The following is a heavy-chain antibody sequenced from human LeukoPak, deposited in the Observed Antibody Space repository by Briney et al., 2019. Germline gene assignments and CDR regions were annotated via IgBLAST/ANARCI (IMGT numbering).Heavy chain of an antibody. Sequence: SETLSLTCAVYGGSFSGYYWSWIRQPPGKGLEWIGEINHSGSTNYNPSLKSRVTMSVDTSKNQFSLKVTSVTAADTAVYFCARDRGISGSYYPFDYWGQGTLVTVSS. J-gene: IGHJ4*02. CDR3: ARDRGISGSYYPFDY. CDR2: INHSGST. CDR1: GGSFSGYY. D-gene: IGHD3-10*01. V-gene: IGHV4-34*01.